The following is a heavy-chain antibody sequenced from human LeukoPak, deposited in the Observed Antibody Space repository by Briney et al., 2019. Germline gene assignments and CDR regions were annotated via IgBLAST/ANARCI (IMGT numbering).Heavy chain of an antibody. CDR3: ARGEQWLIRY. J-gene: IGHJ4*02. CDR2: ISPNNGGT. V-gene: IGHV1-2*02. D-gene: IGHD6-19*01. Sequence: ASVKVSCKASGYTFTGYYIHWIRQAPGQGLEWMGWISPNNGGTKYAQNFHGRVTMTRDWSINTAYLEVSSVKSDDTVVFYCARGEQWLIRYWGQGTLVTVSS. CDR1: GYTFTGYY.